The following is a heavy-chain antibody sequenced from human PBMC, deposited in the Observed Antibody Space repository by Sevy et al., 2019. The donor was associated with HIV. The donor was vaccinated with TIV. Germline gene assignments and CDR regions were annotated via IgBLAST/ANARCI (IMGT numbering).Heavy chain of an antibody. CDR3: ARGGFSSSWSLGNYFDY. Sequence: GGSLRLSCATSGFTFNNYALHWVRQAPGKGLEWVAVIPDDGNNIYYADSVKGRFTISRDNSKSTLFLQMNGLRAEDTAVYYCARGGFSSSWSLGNYFDYWGQGTLVTVSS. D-gene: IGHD6-13*01. CDR2: IPDDGNNI. J-gene: IGHJ4*02. V-gene: IGHV3-30*04. CDR1: GFTFNNYA.